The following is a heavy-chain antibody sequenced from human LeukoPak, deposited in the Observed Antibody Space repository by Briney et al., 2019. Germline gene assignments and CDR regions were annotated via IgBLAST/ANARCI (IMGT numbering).Heavy chain of an antibody. V-gene: IGHV3-43*01. D-gene: IGHD3-22*01. CDR3: ARDEGITMIVVGYPFRLDY. CDR2: ISWDGGYT. Sequence: GGSLRLSCAASGFTFNDYTMYWVRQAPGKGLEWVSLISWDGGYTYYADSVKGRFTISRDNSKNSLYLQMNSLRTEDTAVYYCARDEGITMIVVGYPFRLDYWGQGTLVTVSS. CDR1: GFTFNDYT. J-gene: IGHJ4*02.